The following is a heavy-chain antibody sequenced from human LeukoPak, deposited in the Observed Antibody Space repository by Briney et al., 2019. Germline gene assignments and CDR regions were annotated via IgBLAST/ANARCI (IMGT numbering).Heavy chain of an antibody. J-gene: IGHJ4*02. CDR2: ISGSGGST. D-gene: IGHD2-2*01. CDR3: AKDHCSSTSCYSN. CDR1: GFTFSSYA. Sequence: PGGSLRLSCAASGFTFSSYAMSWVRQAPGKGLEWVSAISGSGGSTYYADSVKGRFTISRDNSKNTLNLQMNSLRAEDTAVYYCAKDHCSSTSCYSNWGQGTLVTVSS. V-gene: IGHV3-23*01.